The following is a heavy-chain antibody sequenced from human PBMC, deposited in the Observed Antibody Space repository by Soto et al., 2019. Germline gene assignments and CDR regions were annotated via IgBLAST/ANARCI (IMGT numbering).Heavy chain of an antibody. Sequence: QVPLVQSGPEVKKPGASVTVSCKTSGYTPTNYDIGWVRQAPGQGLEWMGWISAYNGNRNSAQKLQGRLTMTTDTPTKTDYMELRSLRSDATAVYFWARALYRRGTYYDFDNWGQGTLVTVSS. D-gene: IGHD1-26*01. V-gene: IGHV1-18*01. CDR2: ISAYNGNR. CDR3: ARALYRRGTYYDFDN. CDR1: GYTPTNYD. J-gene: IGHJ4*02.